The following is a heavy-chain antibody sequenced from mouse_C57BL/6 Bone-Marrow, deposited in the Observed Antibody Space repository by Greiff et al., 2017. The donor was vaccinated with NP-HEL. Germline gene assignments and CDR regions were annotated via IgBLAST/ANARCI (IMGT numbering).Heavy chain of an antibody. CDR1: GFTFTDYY. CDR3: ARCYAMDY. Sequence: EVQRVESGGGLVQPGGSLRLSCAASGFTFTDYYMSWVRQPPGKALEWLGFIRNKANGYTTEYSASVKGRFTISRDNSQSILYLQMNALRAEDSATYYCARCYAMDYWGQGTSVTVSS. V-gene: IGHV7-3*01. CDR2: IRNKANGYTT. J-gene: IGHJ4*01.